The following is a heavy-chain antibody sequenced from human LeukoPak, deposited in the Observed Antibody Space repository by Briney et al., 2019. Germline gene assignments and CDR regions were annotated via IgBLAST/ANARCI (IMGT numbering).Heavy chain of an antibody. CDR1: GFTFSSYA. V-gene: IGHV3-30-3*01. D-gene: IGHD2-15*01. CDR3: AAAGVAYYYYGMDV. J-gene: IGHJ6*02. CDR2: ISYDGSNK. Sequence: GGSLRLSCAASGFTFSSYAMHWVRQAPGKGLEWVAVISYDGSNKYYADSVKGRLTISRDNSKNTLYLQMNSLRAEDTAVYYCAAAGVAYYYYGMDVWGQGTTVTVSS.